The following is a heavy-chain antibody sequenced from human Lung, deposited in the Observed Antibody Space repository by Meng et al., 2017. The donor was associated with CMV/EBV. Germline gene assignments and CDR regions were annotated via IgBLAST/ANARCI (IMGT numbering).Heavy chain of an antibody. D-gene: IGHD3-22*01. J-gene: IGHJ4*02. V-gene: IGHV3-74*01. Sequence: SVFTFNASWLPWVRQAPGKGLVWVSRITSDGSSTTYADSVKGRFTISRDNAKNTLYLQMNSLGAEDTAVYYCAREYRLKYDSSGFDFWGQGTLVTVSS. CDR3: AREYRLKYDSSGFDF. CDR2: ITSDGSST. CDR1: VFTFNASW.